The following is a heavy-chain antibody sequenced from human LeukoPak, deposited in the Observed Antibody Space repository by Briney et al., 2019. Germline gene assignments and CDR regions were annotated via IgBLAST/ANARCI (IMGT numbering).Heavy chain of an antibody. J-gene: IGHJ4*02. Sequence: GGSLRLSCAASGFTFSSYAIHRVRQAPGKGLEWVAVISYDGSNKYYADSVKGRFTISRDNSKNTLYLQMNSLRAEDTAVYYCARAAYGSNGYTAEVADYWGQGTLVTVSS. CDR2: ISYDGSNK. CDR1: GFTFSSYA. V-gene: IGHV3-30*14. D-gene: IGHD3-22*01. CDR3: ARAAYGSNGYTAEVADY.